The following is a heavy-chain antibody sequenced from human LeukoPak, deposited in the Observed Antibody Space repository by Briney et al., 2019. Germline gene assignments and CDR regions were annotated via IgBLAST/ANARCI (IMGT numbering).Heavy chain of an antibody. D-gene: IGHD2-15*01. CDR2: ISYDGSNK. CDR3: ARDCSGSSCYSGFDY. V-gene: IGHV3-30-3*01. CDR1: GYTFNSYA. Sequence: PGRSLRLSCAASGYTFNSYAMHWVRQAPGKGLEWVAVISYDGSNKYYADSVKGRFTISRDNSKNTLYLQMNSLRAEDTAVYYCARDCSGSSCYSGFDYWGQGTLVTVSS. J-gene: IGHJ4*02.